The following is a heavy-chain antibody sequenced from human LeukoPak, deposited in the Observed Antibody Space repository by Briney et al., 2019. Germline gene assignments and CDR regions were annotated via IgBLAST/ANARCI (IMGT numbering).Heavy chain of an antibody. CDR1: GGTFTSYA. V-gene: IGHV1-69*01. CDR3: ARALGRPFDY. D-gene: IGHD2-15*01. J-gene: IGHJ4*02. Sequence: GSSVKVSCKASGGTFTSYAITWVRQAPGQGLEWMGGSITIFGTPNYAQKFQGRVTITADESTSTAYMELSSLRSEDTAVYYCARALGRPFDYWGQGNLVTVSS. CDR2: SITIFGTP.